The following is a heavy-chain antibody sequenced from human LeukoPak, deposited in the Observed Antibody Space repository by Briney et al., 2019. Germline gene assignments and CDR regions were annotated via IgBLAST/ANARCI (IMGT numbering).Heavy chain of an antibody. Sequence: PSQTLSLTCTVSGGSISSGGYYWSWIRQPPGKGLEWIGEINHSGSTNYNPSLKSRVTISVDTSKNQFSLKLSSVTAADTAVYYCARGPDSEVTTVTTSSKYYFDYWGQGTLVTVSS. J-gene: IGHJ4*02. V-gene: IGHV4-30-2*01. CDR2: INHSGST. CDR3: ARGPDSEVTTVTTSSKYYFDY. CDR1: GGSISSGGYY. D-gene: IGHD4-17*01.